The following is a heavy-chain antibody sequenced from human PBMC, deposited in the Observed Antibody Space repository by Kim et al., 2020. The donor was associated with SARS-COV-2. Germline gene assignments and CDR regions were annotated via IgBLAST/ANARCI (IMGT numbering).Heavy chain of an antibody. V-gene: IGHV3-23*01. D-gene: IGHD4-17*01. CDR2: ISATGGSA. Sequence: GGSLRLSCAASGFTFSSYAMSWVRQAPGMGLQWVSTISATGGSAYYADSVKGRFAISRDNSKSTLYLQLSSLRAEDTAVYYCAKNLYGGNTVTHYWGQGTLVTASS. CDR1: GFTFSSYA. J-gene: IGHJ4*02. CDR3: AKNLYGGNTVTHY.